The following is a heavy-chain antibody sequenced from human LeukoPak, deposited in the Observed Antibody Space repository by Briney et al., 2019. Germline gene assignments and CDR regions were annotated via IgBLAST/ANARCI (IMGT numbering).Heavy chain of an antibody. D-gene: IGHD3-10*01. Sequence: GGSLRLSCAASGFTFSSYSMNWVRQAPGQGLEWVSSISSSSSYIYYADSVKGRFTISRDNAKNSLYLQMNDLRAEDTAVYYCARDLYYYGSGNFVPGLPDYWGQGTLVTVSS. CDR1: GFTFSSYS. CDR2: ISSSSSYI. J-gene: IGHJ4*02. V-gene: IGHV3-21*01. CDR3: ARDLYYYGSGNFVPGLPDY.